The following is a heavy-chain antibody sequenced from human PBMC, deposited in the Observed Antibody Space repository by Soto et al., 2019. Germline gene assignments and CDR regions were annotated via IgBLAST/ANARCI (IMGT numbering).Heavy chain of an antibody. CDR2: ISYDGSNK. V-gene: IGHV3-30*18. CDR1: GFTFSSYG. CDR3: AKDPTYGDYASYFDS. D-gene: IGHD4-17*01. Sequence: QVQLVESGGGVVQPGRSLRLSCAASGFTFSSYGMHWVRQAPGKGLEWVAVISYDGSNKYYADSVKGRFTISRDNSKNTLYLQMTSLRAEDTAVYYCAKDPTYGDYASYFDSWGQGTLVTVSS. J-gene: IGHJ4*02.